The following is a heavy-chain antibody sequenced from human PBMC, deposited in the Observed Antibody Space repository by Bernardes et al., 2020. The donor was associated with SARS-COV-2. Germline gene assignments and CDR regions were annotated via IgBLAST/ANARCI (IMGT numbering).Heavy chain of an antibody. Sequence: GGSLRLSCAASGFTFSSYAMSWVRQAPGKGLEWVSAISGSGGSTYYADSVKGRFTISRDNSKNTLYLQMNSLRAEDTAVYYCAKGGGYDILTGSKKYYYYGMDVWGQGTTVTVSS. CDR2: ISGSGGST. CDR3: AKGGGYDILTGSKKYYYYGMDV. V-gene: IGHV3-23*01. D-gene: IGHD3-9*01. CDR1: GFTFSSYA. J-gene: IGHJ6*02.